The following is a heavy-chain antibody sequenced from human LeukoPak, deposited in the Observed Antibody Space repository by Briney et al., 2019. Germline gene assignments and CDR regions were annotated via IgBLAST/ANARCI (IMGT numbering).Heavy chain of an antibody. Sequence: ASVKVSSKSSGYTFTRYGISWVRQAPGQGLEWMGWINGYNGNTKYEQKVQGRVTLTQDTSTGTADMELRSLRSDDTAVYYCAIVGCSRRECYSSADHCGPGTLVIVSP. CDR3: AIVGCSRRECYSSADH. CDR2: INGYNGNT. J-gene: IGHJ4*02. D-gene: IGHD2-15*01. CDR1: GYTFTRYG. V-gene: IGHV1-18*01.